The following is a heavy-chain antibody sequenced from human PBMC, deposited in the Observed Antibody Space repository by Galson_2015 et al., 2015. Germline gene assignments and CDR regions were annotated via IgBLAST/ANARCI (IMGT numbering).Heavy chain of an antibody. Sequence: SLRLSCAASGFIFSSYWMSWVRQAPGKGLEWVANIKQDGSEKDYVDSVKGRFTISRDNAKNSVSLQMNSLRAEDTAVYYCARVVIDAFDIWGQGTLVTLSS. CDR1: GFIFSSYW. D-gene: IGHD1-26*01. CDR2: IKQDGSEK. J-gene: IGHJ3*02. V-gene: IGHV3-7*01. CDR3: ARVVIDAFDI.